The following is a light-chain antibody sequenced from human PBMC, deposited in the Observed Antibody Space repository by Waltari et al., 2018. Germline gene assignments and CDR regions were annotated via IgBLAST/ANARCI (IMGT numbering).Light chain of an antibody. CDR3: QQYGRSVLT. V-gene: IGKV3-20*01. J-gene: IGKJ4*01. CDR2: GAS. Sequence: EIVLTQSPGTLSLSPGERVTLSCRASQSVSSTYLAWYQQKPGQAPRLLIYGASNGATGIPDRFSGSGSGTDFTLTIGRLEPEDFAVYYCQQYGRSVLTFGGGTKVEIK. CDR1: QSVSSTY.